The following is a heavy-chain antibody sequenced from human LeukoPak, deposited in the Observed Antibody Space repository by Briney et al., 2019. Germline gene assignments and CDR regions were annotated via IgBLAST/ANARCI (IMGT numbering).Heavy chain of an antibody. CDR1: GFTFSNYG. Sequence: GSLRLSCAASGFTFSNYGMHWVRQAPGKGLEWVAVISYDGGNKYYADSVKGRFTISRDNSKNTLYLQMNSLRAEDTGVYYCAKDLSSGSRRAYWGQGTLVTVSS. CDR2: ISYDGGNK. J-gene: IGHJ4*02. D-gene: IGHD6-19*01. CDR3: AKDLSSGSRRAY. V-gene: IGHV3-30*18.